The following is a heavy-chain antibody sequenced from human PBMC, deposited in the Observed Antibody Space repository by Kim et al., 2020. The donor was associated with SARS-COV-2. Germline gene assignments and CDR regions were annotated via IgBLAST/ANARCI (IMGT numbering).Heavy chain of an antibody. V-gene: IGHV3-23*01. CDR3: AKDWHCSGGSCYSFDY. J-gene: IGHJ4*02. Sequence: SVKGRFTISRDNSKNTLYLQMNSLRAEDTAVYYCAKDWHCSGGSCYSFDYWGQGTLVTVSS. D-gene: IGHD2-15*01.